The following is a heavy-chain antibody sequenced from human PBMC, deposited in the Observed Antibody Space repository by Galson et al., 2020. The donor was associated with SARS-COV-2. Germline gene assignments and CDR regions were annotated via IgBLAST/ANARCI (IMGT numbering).Heavy chain of an antibody. V-gene: IGHV3-30*03. CDR2: ISYDGSNK. CDR1: GFTFSSYG. CDR3: THEGDYGEHYFDY. J-gene: IGHJ4*02. D-gene: IGHD4-17*01. Sequence: SCAASGFTFSSYGMHWVRQAPGKGLEWVAVISYDGSNKYYADSVKGRFTISRDNSKNTLYLQMNSLRAEDTAVYYCTHEGDYGEHYFDYWGQGTLVTVSS.